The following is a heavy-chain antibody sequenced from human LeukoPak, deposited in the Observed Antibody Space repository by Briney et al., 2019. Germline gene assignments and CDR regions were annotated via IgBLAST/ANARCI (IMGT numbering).Heavy chain of an antibody. CDR2: IYYSGST. V-gene: IGHV4-59*01. J-gene: IGHJ6*02. CDR3: ARDEGRTGYSSSWYYSHGMDV. CDR1: GGPFSGYS. D-gene: IGHD6-13*01. Sequence: SETLSLTCAVYGGPFSGYSWSWIRQPPGKGLEWIGYIYYSGSTNYNPSLKSRVTISVDTSKNQFSLKLSSVTAADTAVYYCARDEGRTGYSSSWYYSHGMDVWGQGTTVTVSS.